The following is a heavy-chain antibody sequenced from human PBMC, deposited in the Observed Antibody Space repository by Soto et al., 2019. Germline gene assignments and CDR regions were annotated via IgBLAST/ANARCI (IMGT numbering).Heavy chain of an antibody. J-gene: IGHJ4*02. CDR2: IKQDGSEK. D-gene: IGHD2-21*01. Sequence: PGGSLRLSCAASGFTLSGYWMTWVRQAPGKGLEWVANIKQDGSEKYYVDSVKGRFTISRDNAKNSLYLQINSLRAEDTAVYYCSRTIAGFAPKYWGLGTLVT. CDR3: SRTIAGFAPKY. CDR1: GFTLSGYW. V-gene: IGHV3-7*01.